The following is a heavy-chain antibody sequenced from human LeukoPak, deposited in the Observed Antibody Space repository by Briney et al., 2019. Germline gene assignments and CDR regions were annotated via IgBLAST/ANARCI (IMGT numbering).Heavy chain of an antibody. J-gene: IGHJ4*02. V-gene: IGHV4-4*02. CDR2: IYHSGST. CDR3: ASLATVTWGYFDY. D-gene: IGHD4-17*01. Sequence: SGTLSLTCAVSGGSISSSKWWSWVRQPPGKGLEWIGEIYHSGSTNYNPSLKSRVTISVDTSKNQFSLKLSSVTAADTAVYYCASLATVTWGYFDYWGQGTLVTVSS. CDR1: GGSISSSKW.